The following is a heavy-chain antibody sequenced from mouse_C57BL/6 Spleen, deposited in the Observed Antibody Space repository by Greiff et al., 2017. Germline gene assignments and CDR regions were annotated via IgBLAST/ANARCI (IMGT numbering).Heavy chain of an antibody. CDR3: AGQVTNYAMDY. J-gene: IGHJ4*01. Sequence: QVQLQQPGAELVKPGASVKMSCKASGYTFTSYWITWVKQRPGQGLEWIGDIYPGSGSTNYNQKFKGKSTLTVDKSSSTAYMQLSSLTSEDSAVYYCAGQVTNYAMDYWGQGTSVTVSS. CDR1: GYTFTSYW. V-gene: IGHV1-55*01. D-gene: IGHD2-2*01. CDR2: IYPGSGST.